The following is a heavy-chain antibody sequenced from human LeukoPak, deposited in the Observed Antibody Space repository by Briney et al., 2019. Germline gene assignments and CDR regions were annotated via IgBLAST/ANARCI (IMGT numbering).Heavy chain of an antibody. CDR2: IYPGDSDI. J-gene: IGHJ4*02. D-gene: IGHD5-12*01. CDR3: ARQAFGIVATPRHFDY. V-gene: IGHV5-51*01. CDR1: GYSFTRFW. Sequence: GESLKISCKGSGYSFTRFWIGWVRPMPGKGLEWMGIIYPGDSDIRYSPSFQGQVTISADKSISTAYLQWSSLKASDTAMYYCARQAFGIVATPRHFDYWGQGTLVTVSS.